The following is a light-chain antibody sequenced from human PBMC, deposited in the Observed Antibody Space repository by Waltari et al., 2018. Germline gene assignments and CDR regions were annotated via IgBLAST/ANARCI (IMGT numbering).Light chain of an antibody. V-gene: IGKV1-5*01. CDR3: QQYNSYSPGM. CDR2: DAS. CDR1: QSISNW. J-gene: IGKJ1*01. Sequence: DIQMTQSPSTLSASVGDRVTIPCRASQSISNWLAWYQQKPGKAPKVLIFDASDLESGVPSRFSGSGSGTEFTLTISSLQPDDFATYYCQQYNSYSPGMFGQGTKVDIK.